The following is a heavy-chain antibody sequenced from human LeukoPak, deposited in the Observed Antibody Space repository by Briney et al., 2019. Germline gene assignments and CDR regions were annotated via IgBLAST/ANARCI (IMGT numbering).Heavy chain of an antibody. Sequence: GGSLRLSCAASGFTFDDYGMSGVRHAPGKGLEWVSGINWNGGSTVYAASVKGRFTISRDNAKNSLYLQMNSLRAEDTAVYHCARDLHGSGGAPYGMDVWGQGTTVTVSS. CDR1: GFTFDDYG. CDR3: ARDLHGSGGAPYGMDV. CDR2: INWNGGST. J-gene: IGHJ6*02. D-gene: IGHD3-10*01. V-gene: IGHV3-20*01.